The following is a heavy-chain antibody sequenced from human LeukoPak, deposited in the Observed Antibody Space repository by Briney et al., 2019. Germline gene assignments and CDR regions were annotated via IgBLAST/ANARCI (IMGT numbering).Heavy chain of an antibody. J-gene: IGHJ5*02. D-gene: IGHD6-19*01. CDR2: IFYSGST. CDR3: ARFDIAVAGTGFDP. CDR1: GGSINNYY. Sequence: SETLSHTCTVSGGSINNYYWNWIRQPPGKGLEWIGNIFYSGSTNYNPSLKSRVTISVDTSKNQFSLKLSSVTAADTAVYYCARFDIAVAGTGFDPWGQGTLVTVSS. V-gene: IGHV4-59*01.